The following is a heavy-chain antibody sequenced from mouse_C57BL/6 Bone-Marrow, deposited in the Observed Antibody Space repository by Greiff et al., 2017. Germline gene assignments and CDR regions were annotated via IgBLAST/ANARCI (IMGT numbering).Heavy chain of an antibody. V-gene: IGHV1-55*01. CDR3: ARPCYSNYWYFEV. Sequence: QVQLKQPGAELVKPGASVKMSCKASGYTFTSYWITWVKQRPGQGLEWIGDIYPGSGSTNSNEKFKSKATMTVDTSSSTAYMQLISLTSEDSAVYYCARPCYSNYWYFEVWGRGTTVTVSS. J-gene: IGHJ1*03. CDR2: IYPGSGST. D-gene: IGHD2-5*01. CDR1: GYTFTSYW.